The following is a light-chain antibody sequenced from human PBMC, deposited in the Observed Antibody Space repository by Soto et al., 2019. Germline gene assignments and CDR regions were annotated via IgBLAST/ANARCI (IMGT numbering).Light chain of an antibody. CDR3: QKYNSAPLT. V-gene: IGKV2-28*01. Sequence: IVMTQSPLSLPVTPGEPASMSCRSSHSLLYSNAYNYIDWYLQKPGQSPQLLIYLGSHRASGVPSRFSGRGSGTDFTLIISSLQPEDVATYYCQKYNSAPLTFGGGTKVDIK. CDR1: HSLLYSNAYNY. J-gene: IGKJ4*01. CDR2: LGS.